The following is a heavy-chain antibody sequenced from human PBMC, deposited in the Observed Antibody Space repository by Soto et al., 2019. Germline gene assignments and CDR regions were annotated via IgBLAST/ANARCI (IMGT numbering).Heavy chain of an antibody. CDR2: IYYSGST. V-gene: IGHV4-39*01. CDR1: GGSISRSSYY. J-gene: IGHJ4*01. CDR3: DRGYYYDNSAWPTGE. Sequence: SETLSLTCTVSGGSISRSSYYSGWIRQPPGKGLEWIGSIYYSGSTYYNPSLKSRVTISVDTSKNQFSLKLTYVTAADTAVYYCDRGYYYDNSAWPTGEWGQGTLVTVS. D-gene: IGHD3-22*01.